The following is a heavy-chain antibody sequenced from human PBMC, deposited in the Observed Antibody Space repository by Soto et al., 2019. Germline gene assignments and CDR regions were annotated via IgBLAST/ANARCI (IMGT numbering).Heavy chain of an antibody. V-gene: IGHV3-21*01. CDR3: ARNGYTYGYGGSYFDY. D-gene: IGHD5-18*01. J-gene: IGHJ4*02. Sequence: EVQLVESGGGLVKPGGSLRLSCAASGFTFSSYSMNWVRQAPGKGLEWVSSISSSSSYIYYADSVKGRFTISRDNAKNSLNLQMNSLRAEDTAVYYGARNGYTYGYGGSYFDYWGQGPLVTVSS. CDR1: GFTFSSYS. CDR2: ISSSSSYI.